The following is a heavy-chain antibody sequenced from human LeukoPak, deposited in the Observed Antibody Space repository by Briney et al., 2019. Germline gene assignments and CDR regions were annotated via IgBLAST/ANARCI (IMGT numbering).Heavy chain of an antibody. Sequence: GGSLRLSCAASGFTFSSYAMSWVRQAPGKGLEWVSVTSVGGTSTSYADSVMGRFTFSRDRSKDTLYLQMDSLRAEDTAIYYCARFVTESGTRSFDCWGQGTPVTVSP. CDR3: ARFVTESGTRSFDC. V-gene: IGHV3-23*01. J-gene: IGHJ4*02. D-gene: IGHD6-13*01. CDR1: GFTFSSYA. CDR2: TSVGGTST.